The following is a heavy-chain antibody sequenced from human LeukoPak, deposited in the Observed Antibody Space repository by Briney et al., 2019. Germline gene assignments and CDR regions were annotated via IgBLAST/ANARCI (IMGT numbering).Heavy chain of an antibody. V-gene: IGHV3-48*04. J-gene: IGHJ4*02. Sequence: PGGSLRLSCAASGFTFSSYSMNWVRQAPGKGLEWISYIGGGSTTIFYADSVKGRFTISRDNAKNSLYLQMNSLRAEDTAVYYCATPGSGDGATGGAQFDYWGQGTLVNVSS. CDR1: GFTFSSYS. CDR3: ATPGSGDGATGGAQFDY. D-gene: IGHD3-10*01. CDR2: IGGGSTTI.